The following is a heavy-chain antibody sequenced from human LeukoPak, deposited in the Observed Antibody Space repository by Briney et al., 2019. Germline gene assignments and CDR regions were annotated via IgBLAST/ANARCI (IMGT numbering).Heavy chain of an antibody. V-gene: IGHV1-24*01. Sequence: ASVKVSCKVSGCTLTELSMHWVRQAPGKGLEWMGGFDPEDGETIYAQKFQGRVTMTEDTSTDTAYMELSSLRSEDTAVYYCATRGIEAYYYGSGSYFLGYWGQGTLVTVSS. CDR2: FDPEDGET. J-gene: IGHJ4*02. CDR3: ATRGIEAYYYGSGSYFLGY. CDR1: GCTLTELS. D-gene: IGHD3-10*01.